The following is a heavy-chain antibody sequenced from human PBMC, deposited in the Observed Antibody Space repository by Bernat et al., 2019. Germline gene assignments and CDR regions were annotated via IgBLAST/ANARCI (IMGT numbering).Heavy chain of an antibody. J-gene: IGHJ6*03. CDR3: ARDSPYDFLYYYMDV. V-gene: IGHV3-48*03. CDR1: GFTFSSYE. CDR2: ISSSGSTI. Sequence: VQLVESGGGLVQPGGSLRLSCAASGFTFSSYEMNWVRQAQGKGLEWVSYISSSGSTIYYADSVKGRFTISRDNAKNSLYLQMNSLRAEDTAVYYCARDSPYDFLYYYMDVWGKGTTVTVSS. D-gene: IGHD3-3*01.